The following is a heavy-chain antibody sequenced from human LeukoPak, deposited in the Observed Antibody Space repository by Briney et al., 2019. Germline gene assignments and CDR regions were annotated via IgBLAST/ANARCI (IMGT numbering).Heavy chain of an antibody. D-gene: IGHD3-10*01. J-gene: IGHJ3*02. Sequence: SETLSLTCAVYGGSFSGYYWSWIRQPPGKGLEWIGEINHSGSTNYNPSLKSRVTISVDTSKNQFPLKLSSVTAADTAVYYCAREVISLSYAFDIWGQGTMVTVSS. CDR2: INHSGST. CDR3: AREVISLSYAFDI. CDR1: GGSFSGYY. V-gene: IGHV4-34*01.